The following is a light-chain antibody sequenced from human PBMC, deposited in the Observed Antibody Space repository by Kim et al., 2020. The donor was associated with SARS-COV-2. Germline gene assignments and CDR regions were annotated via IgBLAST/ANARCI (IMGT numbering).Light chain of an antibody. V-gene: IGLV3-19*01. CDR1: SLRRYY. CDR3: NSRDTSGNQWV. Sequence: ALGQTVRITCQGDSLRRYYANWYQQKPGQAPVLVISDDNSRPSGIAGRFSGSSSGNTASLTITGAQAEDEADYYCNSRDTSGNQWVFGGGTKVTVL. CDR2: DDN. J-gene: IGLJ3*02.